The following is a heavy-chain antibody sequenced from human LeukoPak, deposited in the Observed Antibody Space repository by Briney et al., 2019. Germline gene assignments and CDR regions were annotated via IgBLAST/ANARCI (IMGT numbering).Heavy chain of an antibody. CDR3: AKDADFEYSTSPDH. Sequence: GGSLRLSCAASGFIFSNYTMNWVRQGPGKGLEWVSSISNSGRGTYYADFVQGRFIISRDNSKSTVYLQMNSLRAEDTAIYFCAKDADFEYSTSPDHWGQGTLVTVSS. CDR1: GFIFSNYT. D-gene: IGHD2/OR15-2a*01. CDR2: ISNSGRGT. J-gene: IGHJ4*02. V-gene: IGHV3-23*01.